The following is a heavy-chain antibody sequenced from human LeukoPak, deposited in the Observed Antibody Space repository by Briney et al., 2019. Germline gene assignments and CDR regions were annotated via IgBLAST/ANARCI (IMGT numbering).Heavy chain of an antibody. CDR1: GFTFSSYG. CDR3: ARLVIDYGDRRLDY. D-gene: IGHD4-17*01. Sequence: GRSLRLSCAASGFTFSSYGMHWVRQAPGKGLEWVSLIYSTGTTYYADSVKGRFTISRDNSKNTLYLQMNSLRAEDTAVYYCARLVIDYGDRRLDYWGQGTLVTVSS. CDR2: IYSTGTT. J-gene: IGHJ4*02. V-gene: IGHV3-NL1*01.